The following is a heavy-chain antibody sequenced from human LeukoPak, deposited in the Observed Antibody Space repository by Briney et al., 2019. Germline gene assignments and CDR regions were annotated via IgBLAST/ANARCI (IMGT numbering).Heavy chain of an antibody. V-gene: IGHV4-61*02. CDR3: AREGGRTMVAKSFDY. CDR2: IYTSGST. Sequence: PSQTLSLTCTVSGGSISSGSYYWSWIRQPAGKGLEWIGRIYTSGSTNYNPSLKSRVTISVDTSKNQFSLKLSSMTAADTAVYYCAREGGRTMVAKSFDYWGQGTLVTVSS. D-gene: IGHD3-10*01. J-gene: IGHJ4*02. CDR1: GGSISSGSYY.